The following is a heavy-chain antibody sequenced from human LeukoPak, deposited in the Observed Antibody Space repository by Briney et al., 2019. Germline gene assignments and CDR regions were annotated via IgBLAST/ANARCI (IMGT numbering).Heavy chain of an antibody. CDR2: FDPEDGET. J-gene: IGHJ4*02. V-gene: IGHV1-24*01. Sequence: ASVKVSCKVSGYTLTELSMHWVRQAPGKGLEWMGGFDPEDGETIYAQKFQGRVTMTEDTSTDTAYMELSSLRSEDTAVYYCATGRDGGYYFDYWGQGTLVTVSS. CDR1: GYTLTELS. CDR3: ATGRDGGYYFDY. D-gene: IGHD4-23*01.